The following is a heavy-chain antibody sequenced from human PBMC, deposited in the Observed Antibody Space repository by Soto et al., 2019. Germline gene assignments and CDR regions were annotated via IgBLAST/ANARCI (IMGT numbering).Heavy chain of an antibody. D-gene: IGHD2-8*02. Sequence: HEHLVQSGAEVKRPGASLKVSCKASGYSFTGYYIHWVRQAPGQGLEWMGWINPDSGATNYAQNFQGRVTLTSDTSISPASMGLPSLTSDDTAVYYCARGDYGTGGYPFPYFDYWGQGTLVIVSS. V-gene: IGHV1-2*02. CDR3: ARGDYGTGGYPFPYFDY. CDR2: INPDSGAT. CDR1: GYSFTGYY. J-gene: IGHJ4*02.